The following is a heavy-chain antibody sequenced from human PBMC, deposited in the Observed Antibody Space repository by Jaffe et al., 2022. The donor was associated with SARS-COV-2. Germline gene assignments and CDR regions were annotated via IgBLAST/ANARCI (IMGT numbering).Heavy chain of an antibody. CDR3: ARDQLSMGVDY. D-gene: IGHD3-16*02. J-gene: IGHJ4*02. Sequence: QVQLQESGPGLVKPSQTLSLTCTVSGGSISSGSYYWSWIRQPAGKGLEWIGRIYTSGSTNYNPSLKSRVTISVDTSKNQFSLKLSSVTAADTAVYYCARDQLSMGVDYWGQGTLVTVSS. CDR1: GGSISSGSYY. V-gene: IGHV4-61*02. CDR2: IYTSGST.